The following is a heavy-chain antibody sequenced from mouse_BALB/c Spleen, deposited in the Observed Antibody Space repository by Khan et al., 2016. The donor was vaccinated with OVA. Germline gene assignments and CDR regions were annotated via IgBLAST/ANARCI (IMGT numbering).Heavy chain of an antibody. D-gene: IGHD2-14*01. Sequence: QVQLQQSGAELARPGASVKMSCKASGYTFTSYTIHWIKVRPGQGLEWIGFINPSNGYTNYNPKFKDKATLTADKSSTTVHMQLSSLTSDDSAVYNCVRDGAYHRNDGWFAYWGQGTLVTVST. CDR3: VRDGAYHRNDGWFAY. CDR2: INPSNGYT. V-gene: IGHV1-4*01. CDR1: GYTFTSYT. J-gene: IGHJ3*01.